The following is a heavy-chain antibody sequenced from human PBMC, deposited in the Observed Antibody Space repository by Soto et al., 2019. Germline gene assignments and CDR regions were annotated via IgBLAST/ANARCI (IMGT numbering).Heavy chain of an antibody. CDR3: VQVRPSGWYFPPPQYAFDI. J-gene: IGHJ3*02. CDR1: GFTFSSYA. Sequence: GGSLRLSCAASGFTFSSYAMSWVRQAPGKGLEWVSAISGSGGSTYYADSVKGRFTISRDNSKNTLYLQMNSVRAEATAVYYCVQVRPSGWYFPPPQYAFDIWGQGTMVIVSS. V-gene: IGHV3-23*01. D-gene: IGHD6-19*01. CDR2: ISGSGGST.